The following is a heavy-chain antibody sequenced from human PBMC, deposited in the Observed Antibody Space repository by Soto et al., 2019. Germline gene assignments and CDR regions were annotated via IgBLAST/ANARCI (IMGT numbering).Heavy chain of an antibody. CDR3: ARLITMVRGVKSYYMDV. CDR1: GGSISSSSYY. Sequence: SETLSLTCTVSGGSISSSSYYWGWIRQPPGKGLEWIGSIYYSGSTYYNPSLKSRVTISVDTSKNQFSLKLSSVTAADTAVYYCARLITMVRGVKSYYMDVWGKGTTVTVSS. J-gene: IGHJ6*03. D-gene: IGHD3-10*01. CDR2: IYYSGST. V-gene: IGHV4-39*01.